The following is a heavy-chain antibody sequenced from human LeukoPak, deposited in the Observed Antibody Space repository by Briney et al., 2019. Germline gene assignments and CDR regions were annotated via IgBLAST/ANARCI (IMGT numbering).Heavy chain of an antibody. CDR3: ARGGLRVMVYRLYYMDV. V-gene: IGHV1-46*04. CDR1: GYTFTDYN. Sequence: ASVKVSCKTSGYTFTDYNLHWVRQAPGQRLEWMGIIKPSGGDTSYAQTLQGRVFMTRDTSTSTVYMELTRLRSDDTAVYYCARGGLRVMVYRLYYMDVWGKGTTVTVSS. J-gene: IGHJ6*03. D-gene: IGHD2-8*01. CDR2: IKPSGGDT.